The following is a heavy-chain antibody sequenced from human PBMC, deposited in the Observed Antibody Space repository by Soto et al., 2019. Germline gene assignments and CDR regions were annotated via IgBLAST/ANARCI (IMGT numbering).Heavy chain of an antibody. CDR2: ISSSSSTI. V-gene: IGHV3-48*01. CDR1: GFTFSSYS. Sequence: PGGSLRLSCAASGFTFSSYSMNWVRQAPGKGLEWVSYISSSSSTIYYADSVKGRFTISRDNAKNSLYLQMNSLRAEDTAVYYCAREGGDSSSWYVLSWFDPWVQGILVTFSS. D-gene: IGHD6-13*01. CDR3: AREGGDSSSWYVLSWFDP. J-gene: IGHJ5*02.